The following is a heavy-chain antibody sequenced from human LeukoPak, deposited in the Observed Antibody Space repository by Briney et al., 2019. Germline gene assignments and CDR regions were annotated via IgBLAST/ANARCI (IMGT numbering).Heavy chain of an antibody. Sequence: SESLSLTCAVYGGSFSGYYWSWSRQPPGKGLGWSGEINHSGSTNYNPSLKSRVTISVDTSKNQFSLKLSSVTAADTAVYYCARVVVVVVAAAHYYYYGMDVWGQGTTVTVSS. D-gene: IGHD2-15*01. CDR2: INHSGST. CDR3: ARVVVVVVAAAHYYYYGMDV. V-gene: IGHV4-34*01. CDR1: GGSFSGYY. J-gene: IGHJ6*02.